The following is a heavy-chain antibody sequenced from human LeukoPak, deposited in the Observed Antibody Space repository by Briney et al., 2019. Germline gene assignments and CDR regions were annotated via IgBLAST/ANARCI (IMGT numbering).Heavy chain of an antibody. CDR3: ARAVEGDY. CDR1: GFTFSSYG. CDR2: ISYDGSNK. D-gene: IGHD1-1*01. J-gene: IGHJ4*02. Sequence: QTGGSLRLSCAASGFTFSSYGMHWVRQAPGKGLEWVAVISYDGSNKYYADSVKGRFTISRDNAKNSLYLQMNSLRAEDTAVYYCARAVEGDYWGQGTLVTVSS. V-gene: IGHV3-30*03.